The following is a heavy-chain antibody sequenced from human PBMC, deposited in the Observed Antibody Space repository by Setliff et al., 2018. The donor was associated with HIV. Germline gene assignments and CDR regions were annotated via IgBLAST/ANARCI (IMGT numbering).Heavy chain of an antibody. Sequence: ASVKVSCKASGYTFTSYDINWVRQATGQGLEWMGWINPNSGGTNYAQKSQGRVTMTRDTSISTAYMELSRLRSDDTAVYYCARAPIGAYYFDYWGQGTLVTVSS. CDR2: INPNSGGT. D-gene: IGHD3-10*01. CDR3: ARAPIGAYYFDY. V-gene: IGHV1-2*02. CDR1: GYTFTSYD. J-gene: IGHJ4*02.